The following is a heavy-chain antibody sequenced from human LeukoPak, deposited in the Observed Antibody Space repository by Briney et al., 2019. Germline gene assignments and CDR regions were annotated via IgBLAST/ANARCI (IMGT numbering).Heavy chain of an antibody. J-gene: IGHJ4*02. D-gene: IGHD5-18*01. CDR2: IYTSGST. Sequence: KTSETLSLTYTVSGGSISSYHWSWIRQPAGKGLEWIGRIYTSGSTNYNPSLQSRVSMSVDTSKNQFSLKLSSVTAADTAVYYCARDGLYSYGYSYFDYWGQGTLVTVSS. V-gene: IGHV4-4*07. CDR3: ARDGLYSYGYSYFDY. CDR1: GGSISSYH.